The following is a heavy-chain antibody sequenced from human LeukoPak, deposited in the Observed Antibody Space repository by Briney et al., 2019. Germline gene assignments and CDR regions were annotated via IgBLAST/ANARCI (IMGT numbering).Heavy chain of an antibody. CDR3: ARGGGGYLLGLSAGQLWGIDY. D-gene: IGHD3-16*01. Sequence: ASVKVSCKASGYTFSNYGISWVRQAPGQGLEWMGWISASNGNTNYAQKLQGRVTMTTDTSTSTAYMELRSLRSDDTAIYYCARGGGGYLLGLSAGQLWGIDYWGQGTLVTASS. V-gene: IGHV1-18*01. CDR1: GYTFSNYG. CDR2: ISASNGNT. J-gene: IGHJ4*02.